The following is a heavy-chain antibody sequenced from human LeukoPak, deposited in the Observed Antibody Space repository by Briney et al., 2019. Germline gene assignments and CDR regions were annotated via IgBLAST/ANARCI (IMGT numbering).Heavy chain of an antibody. D-gene: IGHD2-2*01. CDR1: GFTFGDYA. V-gene: IGHV3-30*04. Sequence: GGSLRLSCTASGFTFGDYAMSWVRQAPGKGLEWVAVISYDGSNKYYADSVKGRFTISRDNSKNTLYLQMNSLRAEDTAVYYCAKDGTRVVPAAMGFGGYYYYGMDVWGQGTTVTVSS. CDR2: ISYDGSNK. CDR3: AKDGTRVVPAAMGFGGYYYYGMDV. J-gene: IGHJ6*02.